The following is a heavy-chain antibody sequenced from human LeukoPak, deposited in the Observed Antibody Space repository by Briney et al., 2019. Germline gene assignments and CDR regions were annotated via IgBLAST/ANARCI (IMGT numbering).Heavy chain of an antibody. D-gene: IGHD2-2*01. Sequence: PGGSLRLSCAASGFTFSTYAMSWVRQAPGKGLECVSAISGTDGSTYYADSVKGRFTISRDSSKNTLYLQMNSLRAEDTAVYYCAKAACTTSCYYNCWGKGTLVTVSS. CDR3: AKAACTTSCYYNC. J-gene: IGHJ4*02. V-gene: IGHV3-23*01. CDR1: GFTFSTYA. CDR2: ISGTDGST.